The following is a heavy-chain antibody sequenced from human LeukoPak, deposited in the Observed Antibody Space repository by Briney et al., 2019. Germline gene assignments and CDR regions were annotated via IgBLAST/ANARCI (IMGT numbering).Heavy chain of an antibody. D-gene: IGHD3-22*01. CDR1: GFTFSTYA. V-gene: IGHV3-23*01. CDR2: ISGSGDST. CDR3: AKEGTLYYSDRIPY. J-gene: IGHJ4*02. Sequence: GGSLRLSCAASGFTFSTYAVNWVRQAPGKGLEWVSTISGSGDSTYYADSVKGRFTISRDNSKNTLYLQMNSLRAEDTAIYYCAKEGTLYYSDRIPYWGQGTLVTVSS.